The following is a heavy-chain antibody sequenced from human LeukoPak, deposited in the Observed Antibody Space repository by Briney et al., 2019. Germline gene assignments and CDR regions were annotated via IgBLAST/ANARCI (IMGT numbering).Heavy chain of an antibody. Sequence: PSETLSLTCAVYGGSFSGYYWSWIRQPPGKGLEWIGEINHSGSTNYNPSLKSRVTISEDTSKNQFSLKLSSVTAADTAVYYCAKINSSGWQKSFDYWGQGTLVTVSS. D-gene: IGHD6-19*01. V-gene: IGHV4-34*01. CDR1: GGSFSGYY. CDR3: AKINSSGWQKSFDY. J-gene: IGHJ4*02. CDR2: INHSGST.